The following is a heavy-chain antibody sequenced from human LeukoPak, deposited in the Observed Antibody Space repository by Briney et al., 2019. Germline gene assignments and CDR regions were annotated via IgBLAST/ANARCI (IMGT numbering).Heavy chain of an antibody. CDR1: GGSFSGYY. J-gene: IGHJ4*02. V-gene: IGHV4-34*01. CDR2: INHSGST. D-gene: IGHD1-1*01. CDR3: ARSSLSWRGSYFDY. Sequence: SETLSLTCAVYGGSFSGYYWSWIRQPPGKGLEWIGEINHSGSTNYNPSLKSRVTISVDTSKNQFSLKLSSVTAADTAVYYCARSSLSWRGSYFDYWGQGTLVTVSS.